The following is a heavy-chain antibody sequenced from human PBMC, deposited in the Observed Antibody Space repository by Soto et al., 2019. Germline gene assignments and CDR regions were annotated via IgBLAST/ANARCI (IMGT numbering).Heavy chain of an antibody. D-gene: IGHD2-2*03. CDR1: GFTFSSYA. Sequence: TGGSLRLSCAASGFTFSSYAMSWVRQAPGKGLEWVSAISGSGGSTYYADSVKGRFTISRDNSKNTLYLQMNSLRAEDTAVYYCANGYCSSTSCQDYYYYYGMDVWGQGTTVTVSS. CDR3: ANGYCSSTSCQDYYYYYGMDV. V-gene: IGHV3-23*01. J-gene: IGHJ6*02. CDR2: ISGSGGST.